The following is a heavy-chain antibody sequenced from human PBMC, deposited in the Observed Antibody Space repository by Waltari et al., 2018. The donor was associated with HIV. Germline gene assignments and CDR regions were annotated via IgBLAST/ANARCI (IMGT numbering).Heavy chain of an antibody. Sequence: EVQLVETGGGLIQPGGSLRRSCAASGFTCSSNYMSWVRQAPGKGLEWVSIIYSGGSTYYADSVKGRFTISRDSSKNTVYLQMNSLRAEDTAVYYCAREGSRGWRSDMDVWGQGTTVTVSS. CDR2: IYSGGST. D-gene: IGHD6-19*01. J-gene: IGHJ6*02. CDR3: AREGSRGWRSDMDV. V-gene: IGHV3-53*02. CDR1: GFTCSSNY.